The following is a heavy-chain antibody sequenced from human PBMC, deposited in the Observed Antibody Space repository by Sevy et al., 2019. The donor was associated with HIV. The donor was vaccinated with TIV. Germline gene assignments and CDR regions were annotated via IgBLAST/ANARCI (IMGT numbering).Heavy chain of an antibody. CDR2: IFGNGDVSISFGNGDVT. CDR3: AGGRYDSSGSFDVFDI. D-gene: IGHD3-22*01. J-gene: IGHJ3*02. Sequence: GGSLRLSCAASGFTFNNYAMNWVRQAPGKGLEWVSTIFGNGDVSISFGNGDVTYYADSVRGRFTISRDSSKNTLYLQMNGLRAEDTALFYCAGGRYDSSGSFDVFDIWGKGKMVTVSS. CDR1: GFTFNNYA. V-gene: IGHV3-23*01.